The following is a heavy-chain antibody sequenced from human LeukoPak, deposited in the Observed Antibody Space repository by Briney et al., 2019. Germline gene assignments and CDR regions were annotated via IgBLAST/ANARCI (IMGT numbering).Heavy chain of an antibody. D-gene: IGHD3-22*01. Sequence: GGSLRLSCAASGFTFSNAWMTWVRQAPGKGLKWVGRIKSKTDGGTIDYAAPVKGRFTISRDDSKNTLYLQMNSLKTEDTAVYYCTTSYYYDSGGYYFYYGMDVWGQGTTVTVSS. CDR1: GFTFSNAW. V-gene: IGHV3-15*01. J-gene: IGHJ6*02. CDR3: TTSYYYDSGGYYFYYGMDV. CDR2: IKSKTDGGTI.